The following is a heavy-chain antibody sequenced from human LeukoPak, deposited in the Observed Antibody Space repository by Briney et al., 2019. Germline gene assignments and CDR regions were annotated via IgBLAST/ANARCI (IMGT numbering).Heavy chain of an antibody. J-gene: IGHJ3*02. Sequence: SETLSLTCAVYGGSFSGYYWSWIRQPPGKGLEWMGEINHSGSTNYNPSLKSRVTISVDTSKNQFSLKLSSVTAADTAVYYCARIEDYYDSSGSRRAAAFDIWGQGTMVTVSS. CDR3: ARIEDYYDSSGSRRAAAFDI. CDR2: INHSGST. D-gene: IGHD3-22*01. V-gene: IGHV4-34*01. CDR1: GGSFSGYY.